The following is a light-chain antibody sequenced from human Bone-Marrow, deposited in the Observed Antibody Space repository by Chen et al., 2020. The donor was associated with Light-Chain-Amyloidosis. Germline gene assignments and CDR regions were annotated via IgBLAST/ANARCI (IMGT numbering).Light chain of an antibody. CDR3: VLYVGSGIWV. CDR2: STN. CDR1: SGSVSTNYY. V-gene: IGLV8-61*01. Sequence: QTVVTQEPSFSVSPGGTVTLTCGLSSGSVSTNYYPAWYQQTPGQAPRTLIYSTNTRSSGVPERFSGSNLGNKAALTITGAQADDESDYYCVLYVGSGIWVFGGGTKLTVL. J-gene: IGLJ3*02.